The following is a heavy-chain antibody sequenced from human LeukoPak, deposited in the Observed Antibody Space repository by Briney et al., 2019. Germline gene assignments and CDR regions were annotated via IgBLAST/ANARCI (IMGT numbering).Heavy chain of an antibody. D-gene: IGHD3-22*01. CDR1: GGSISSGDYY. CDR2: IYYSGST. J-gene: IGHJ4*02. CDR3: ARSRSSRNPTYYYDSSGYYIDY. V-gene: IGHV4-30-4*01. Sequence: MSSETLSLTCTVSGGSISSGDYYWSWIRQPPGKGLEWIGYIYYSGSTYYNPSLKSRVTISVDSSKNQFSLKLSSVTAADTAVYYCARSRSSRNPTYYYDSSGYYIDYWGQGTLVTVSS.